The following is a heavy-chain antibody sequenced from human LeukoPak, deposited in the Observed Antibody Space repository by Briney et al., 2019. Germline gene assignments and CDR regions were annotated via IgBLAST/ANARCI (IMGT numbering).Heavy chain of an antibody. CDR1: GGTFSSYA. J-gene: IGHJ5*02. CDR2: IIPIFGTA. D-gene: IGHD1-7*01. CDR3: ARVLGWNYVEWFDP. Sequence: SVKVSCKASGGTFSSYAISWVRQAPGRGLEWMGGIIPIFGTANYAQKFQGRVTITTDESTSTAYMELSSLRSEDTAVYYCARVLGWNYVEWFDPWGQGTLVTVSS. V-gene: IGHV1-69*05.